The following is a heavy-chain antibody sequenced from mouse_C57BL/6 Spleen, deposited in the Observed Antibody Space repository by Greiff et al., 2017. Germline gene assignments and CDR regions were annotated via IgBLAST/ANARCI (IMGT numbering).Heavy chain of an antibody. CDR1: GYTFTDYY. J-gene: IGHJ2*01. Sequence: VQLQQSGAELVRPGASVKLSCKASGYTFTDYYINWVKQRPGQGLEWIARIYPGSGNTYYNEKFKGKATLTAEKSSSTAYMQLSSLTSEDSAVYFCARSLFGTTFDYWGQGTTLTVSS. CDR3: ARSLFGTTFDY. D-gene: IGHD1-1*01. CDR2: IYPGSGNT. V-gene: IGHV1-76*01.